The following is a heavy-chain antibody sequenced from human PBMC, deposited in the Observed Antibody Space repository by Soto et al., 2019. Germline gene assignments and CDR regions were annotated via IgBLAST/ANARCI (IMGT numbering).Heavy chain of an antibody. CDR3: THRRYEILAGYYDY. D-gene: IGHD3-9*01. V-gene: IGHV2-5*02. CDR1: GFSLSTTGVA. Sequence: QITLKESGPTLVKPTQTLTLTCTFSGFSLSTTGVAVGWIRQPPGKALEWLALIYGDDGKRYSPSLKSRLTITKETSKYQVVLTMTNMDPVDTATYYCTHRRYEILAGYYDYWGQGTLVTVSS. J-gene: IGHJ4*02. CDR2: IYGDDGK.